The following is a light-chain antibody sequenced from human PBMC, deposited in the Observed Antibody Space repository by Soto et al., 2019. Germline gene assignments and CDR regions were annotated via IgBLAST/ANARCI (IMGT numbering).Light chain of an antibody. CDR1: QSVTSK. CDR2: GAS. V-gene: IGKV1-5*01. CDR3: QQYNSYSLT. Sequence: DIQMTQPPSTLSASVGDRVTITCRASQSVTSKLAWYQQKPGKAPKLLIYGASNLESGVPSRFSGSGSGTEFTLTISSLQPDDFATYYCQQYNSYSLTFGGGTKVDIK. J-gene: IGKJ4*01.